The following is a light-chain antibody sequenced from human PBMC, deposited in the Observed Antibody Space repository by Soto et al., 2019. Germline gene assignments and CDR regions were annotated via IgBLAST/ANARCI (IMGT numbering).Light chain of an antibody. V-gene: IGKV3-20*01. Sequence: IVLTQSPGTLSLSPGERATLSCRANHGVSGSFLAWYQQKPGQAPRLLIYDASSRATGIPDRFSGSGSGTDFTLTISKLEPEDFAVYYCQQYGSSPLTFGGGTKVEIK. CDR2: DAS. J-gene: IGKJ4*01. CDR1: HGVSGSF. CDR3: QQYGSSPLT.